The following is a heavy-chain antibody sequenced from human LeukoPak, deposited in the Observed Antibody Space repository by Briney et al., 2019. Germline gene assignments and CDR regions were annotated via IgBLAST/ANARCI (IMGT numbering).Heavy chain of an antibody. D-gene: IGHD2-2*01. V-gene: IGHV4-34*01. J-gene: IGHJ5*02. CDR3: ARGQVPAARGYNWFDP. Sequence: SETLSLTCAVYGWSFNDYYWNWIRQPPGKELEWIGEINARGDTNSIPSLKSRVTISVDTSKSQFSLRLTSIIAADTAFYYCARGQVPAARGYNWFDPWGQGTLVTVSS. CDR1: GWSFNDYY. CDR2: INARGDT.